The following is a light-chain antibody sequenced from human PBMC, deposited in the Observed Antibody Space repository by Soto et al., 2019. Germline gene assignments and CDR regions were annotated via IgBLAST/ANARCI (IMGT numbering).Light chain of an antibody. CDR2: DAS. CDR3: QQRSNWST. V-gene: IGKV3-11*01. J-gene: IGKJ5*01. Sequence: VFTQAPATLSLSPGERATLSGRASQSVSSYLAFYQQKPGQAPRLLIYDASNSATGIPARFSGSGSGTDFTLTISSLEPEDFAVYYCQQRSNWSTFGQGTRLEIK. CDR1: QSVSSY.